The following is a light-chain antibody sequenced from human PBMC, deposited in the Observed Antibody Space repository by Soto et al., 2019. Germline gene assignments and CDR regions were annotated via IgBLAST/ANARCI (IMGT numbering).Light chain of an antibody. CDR3: SSYTGSETWV. CDR2: EVG. V-gene: IGLV2-14*01. J-gene: IGLJ3*02. CDR1: SSDIGNYNY. Sequence: QSALTQPASVSGSPGQSITISCTGSSSDIGNYNYVSWYQQHPGKAPKLIIYEVGDRPSGVSNRFSGSKSGNTASLTISGLQAEDEADYYCSSYTGSETWVFGGGTKVTVL.